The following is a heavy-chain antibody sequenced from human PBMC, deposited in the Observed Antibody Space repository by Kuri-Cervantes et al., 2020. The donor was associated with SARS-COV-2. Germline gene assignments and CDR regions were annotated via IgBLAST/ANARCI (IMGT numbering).Heavy chain of an antibody. CDR1: GFNFSRSD. J-gene: IGHJ4*02. V-gene: IGHV3-48*01. CDR3: ARGRYDFDY. D-gene: IGHD3-22*01. CDR2: ISSSSSTI. Sequence: GESPKISCSASGFNFSRSDMHWVRQAPGKGLEWVSYISSSSSTIYYADSVKGRFTISRDNAKNSLYLQMNSLRAEDTAVYYCARGRYDFDYWGQGTLVTVSS.